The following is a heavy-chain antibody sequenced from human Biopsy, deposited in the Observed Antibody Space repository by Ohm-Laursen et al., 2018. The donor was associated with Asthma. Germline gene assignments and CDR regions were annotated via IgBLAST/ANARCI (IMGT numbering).Heavy chain of an antibody. CDR2: INSVFGTT. CDR3: ARKAGSCISRTCYSLDF. J-gene: IGHJ4*02. Sequence: GSSVKVSCNSLGGTFNTYVIGWVRQAPGQGLEWMGGINSVFGTTTYPQKFQDRVTITADDSTSTVYMELSSLRSEDTDVYYCARKAGSCISRTCYSLDFWGQGTLVTVSS. CDR1: GGTFNTYV. D-gene: IGHD2-2*01. V-gene: IGHV1-69*01.